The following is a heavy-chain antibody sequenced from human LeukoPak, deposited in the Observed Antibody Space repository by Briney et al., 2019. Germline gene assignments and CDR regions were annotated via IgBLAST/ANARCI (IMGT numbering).Heavy chain of an antibody. J-gene: IGHJ4*02. CDR1: GGSFSIYY. Sequence: PSETLSLTCTVSGGSFSIYYWTWIRQPAGKGLEWIGRIYTSGSTNYNPSLKSRVTMSVDTSKNQFSLKLSSVTAADTAVYYCARDRAWGQGRYCSGGSCWYYFDYWGQGTLVTVSS. CDR2: IYTSGST. D-gene: IGHD2-15*01. V-gene: IGHV4-4*07. CDR3: ARDRAWGQGRYCSGGSCWYYFDY.